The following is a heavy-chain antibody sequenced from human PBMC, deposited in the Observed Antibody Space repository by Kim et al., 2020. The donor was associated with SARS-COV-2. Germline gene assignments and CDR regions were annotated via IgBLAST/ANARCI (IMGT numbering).Heavy chain of an antibody. CDR3: AKGRGANNYSFDF. Sequence: YADFVKGRFTISRNNPKNTLLLQMHSLGAEDTAVYYCAKGRGANNYSFDFWGQGTLATVSS. V-gene: IGHV3-23*01. J-gene: IGHJ4*02. D-gene: IGHD1-1*01.